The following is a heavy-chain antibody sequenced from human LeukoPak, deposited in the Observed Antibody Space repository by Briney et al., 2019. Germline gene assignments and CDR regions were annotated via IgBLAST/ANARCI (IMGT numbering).Heavy chain of an antibody. Sequence: GGSLRLSCAASGFTFSSYDMHWVRQATGKGLEWVSAIGTAGDTYYPGSVKGRFTISRENAKNSLYLQMNSLRAGDTAVYYCARERGGWYSRYFDLWGRGTLVTVSS. CDR2: IGTAGDT. D-gene: IGHD6-19*01. V-gene: IGHV3-13*01. J-gene: IGHJ2*01. CDR3: ARERGGWYSRYFDL. CDR1: GFTFSSYD.